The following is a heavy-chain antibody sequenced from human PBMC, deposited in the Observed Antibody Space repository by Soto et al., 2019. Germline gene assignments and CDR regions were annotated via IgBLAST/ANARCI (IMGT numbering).Heavy chain of an antibody. CDR1: GGSVNIGAYY. CDR2: IYHSGST. V-gene: IGHV4-4*02. CDR3: ARWCSSTSCYFDY. J-gene: IGHJ4*02. D-gene: IGHD2-2*01. Sequence: PSETMSLTCTVPGGSVNIGAYYWSWVRQPPGKGLEWIGEIYHSGSTNYNPSLKSRVTISVDKSKNQFSLKLSSVTAADTAVYYCARWCSSTSCYFDYWGQGTLVTVSS.